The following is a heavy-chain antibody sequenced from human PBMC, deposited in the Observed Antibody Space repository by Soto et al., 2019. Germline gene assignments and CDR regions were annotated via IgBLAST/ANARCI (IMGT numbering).Heavy chain of an antibody. Sequence: EVQLVESGGGLVKPGGSLRLSCAASGLTLRNAWMTWVRQAPGKGLEWVGRIKSNSDGGTTDYAAPVKGRFTISRDDSKNKLYLQMNSLKTKDTAVYYCTTLYGEVVGLYYYYYGMDVWGQGTTVTVSS. D-gene: IGHD3-22*01. CDR2: IKSNSDGGTT. CDR1: GLTLRNAW. J-gene: IGHJ6*02. V-gene: IGHV3-15*01. CDR3: TTLYGEVVGLYYYYYGMDV.